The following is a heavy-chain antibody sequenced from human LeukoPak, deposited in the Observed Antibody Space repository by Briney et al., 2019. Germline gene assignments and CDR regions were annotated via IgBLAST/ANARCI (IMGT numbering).Heavy chain of an antibody. V-gene: IGHV3-30*18. CDR1: GFTFSSYG. CDR3: AKDILGYCSSTSCYQFDY. D-gene: IGHD2-2*01. J-gene: IGHJ4*02. CDR2: ISYDGSNK. Sequence: GGSLRLSCAASGFTFSSYGMPWVRQAPGKGLEWVAVISYDGSNKYYADSVKGRFTISRDNSKNTLYLQMNSLRAEDTAVYYCAKDILGYCSSTSCYQFDYWGQGTLVTVSS.